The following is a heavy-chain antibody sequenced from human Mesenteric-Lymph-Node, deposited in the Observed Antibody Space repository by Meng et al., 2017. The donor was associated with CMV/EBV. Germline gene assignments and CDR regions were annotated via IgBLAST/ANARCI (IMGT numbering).Heavy chain of an antibody. V-gene: IGHV1-3*04. Sequence: CEASGSTSSSYAINWMRQAAGQGLEWVGWINTGNGKPQYSQKFQGRVTITRETSASTAYMDLSSLTSEDTAVYYCVRDITLGGTRDYWGQGTLVTVSS. J-gene: IGHJ4*02. CDR2: INTGNGKP. D-gene: IGHD1-20*01. CDR3: VRDITLGGTRDY. CDR1: GSTSSSYA.